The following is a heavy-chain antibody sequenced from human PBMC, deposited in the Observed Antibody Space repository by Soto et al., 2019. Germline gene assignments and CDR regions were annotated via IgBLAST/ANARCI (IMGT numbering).Heavy chain of an antibody. V-gene: IGHV4-31*03. CDR1: GGSISSGGYY. D-gene: IGHD3-16*01. Sequence: SETLSLTCTVSGGSISSGGYYWSWIRQHPGKGLEWIGYIYYSGSTYYNPSLRSRVTISVDTSKNQFSLKLSSVTAADTAVYYCARRYGGNFDYWGQGTLVTVSS. CDR3: ARRYGGNFDY. J-gene: IGHJ4*02. CDR2: IYYSGST.